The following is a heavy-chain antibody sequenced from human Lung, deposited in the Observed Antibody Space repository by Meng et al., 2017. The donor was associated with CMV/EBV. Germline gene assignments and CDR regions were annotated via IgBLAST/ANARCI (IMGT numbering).Heavy chain of an antibody. J-gene: IGHJ5*02. CDR2: IYYSGST. D-gene: IGHD1-7*01. CDR3: VKTAGIPGTTWYFDT. CDR1: PFSIIGSDYY. V-gene: IGHV4-30-4*08. Sequence: TLSLXXTVPPFSIIGSDYYWGWIRQPPGKGLEWIVYIYYSGSTYYNPSLKSPLSISVDTSKNQFPLNLKSATAADTAVYYGVKTAGIPGTTWYFDTWGQGXLVT.